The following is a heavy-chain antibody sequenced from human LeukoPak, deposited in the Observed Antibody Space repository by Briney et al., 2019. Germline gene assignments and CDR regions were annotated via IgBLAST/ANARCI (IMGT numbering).Heavy chain of an antibody. CDR1: GFTFSSCA. CDR3: AKDVLGYGGNSPFDY. CDR2: ISGSGAST. V-gene: IGHV3-23*01. D-gene: IGHD4-23*01. J-gene: IGHJ4*02. Sequence: GGSLRLSCAASGFTFSSCAMSWVRQAPGKGLEWVSSISGSGASTYYADSVKGRFTISRDNSKNTLYLQMNSLRAEDTAVYYCAKDVLGYGGNSPFDYWGQGTLVTVSS.